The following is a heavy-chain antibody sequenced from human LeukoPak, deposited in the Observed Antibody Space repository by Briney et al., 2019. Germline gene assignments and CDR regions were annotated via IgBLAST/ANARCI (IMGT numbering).Heavy chain of an antibody. Sequence: PSETLSLTCTVSGGSISSYYWGWIRQPPGKGLEWIGSIHHSGRTYYNPSLKSRVTISVDTSKNHFSLRLNSVTAADTAVYYCARERAYDILSNDAFDIWGQGTMVTVSS. CDR3: ARERAYDILSNDAFDI. V-gene: IGHV4-38-2*02. CDR1: GGSISSYY. J-gene: IGHJ3*02. CDR2: IHHSGRT. D-gene: IGHD3-9*01.